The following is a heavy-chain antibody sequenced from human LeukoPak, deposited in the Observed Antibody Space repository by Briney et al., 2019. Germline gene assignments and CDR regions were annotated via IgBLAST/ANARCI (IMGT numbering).Heavy chain of an antibody. Sequence: PGGSLRLSCTASGFTFSNYWMSWVRQAPGKGLEWVANINQDGSEKYYVDSVKGRFTISRDHAKNSLFLQMNSLRAEDTAVYYCARDVYWGQGTLVTVSS. CDR3: ARDVY. CDR2: INQDGSEK. J-gene: IGHJ4*02. CDR1: GFTFSNYW. V-gene: IGHV3-7*01.